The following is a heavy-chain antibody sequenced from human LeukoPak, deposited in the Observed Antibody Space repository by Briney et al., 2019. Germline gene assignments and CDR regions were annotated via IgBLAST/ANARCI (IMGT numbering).Heavy chain of an antibody. CDR3: ARAPRRITIFGVVHGAFDY. Sequence: PSETLSLTCTVSGGSISSGDYYWSWIRQPPGKGLEWIGYIYYSGSTYYNPSLESRVTISVDTSKNQFSLKLSSVTAADTAVYYCARAPRRITIFGVVHGAFDYWGQGTLVTVSS. CDR1: GGSISSGDYY. CDR2: IYYSGST. D-gene: IGHD3-3*01. V-gene: IGHV4-30-4*01. J-gene: IGHJ4*02.